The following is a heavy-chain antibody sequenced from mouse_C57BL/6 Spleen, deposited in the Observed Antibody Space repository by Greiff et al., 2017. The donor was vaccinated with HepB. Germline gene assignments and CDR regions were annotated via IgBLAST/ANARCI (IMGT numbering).Heavy chain of an antibody. CDR1: GYTFTSYW. CDR3: EHIRYYDCARGYFDV. D-gene: IGHD2-4*01. CDR2: IDPSDSYT. Sequence: QVQLQQPGAELVMPGASVKLSCKASGYTFTSYWMHWVKQRPGQGLEWIGEIDPSDSYTNYNQKFKGKSTLTVDKSSSTAYMQLSSLTSEDSAVYSCEHIRYYDCARGYFDVWGTGTTVTVSS. J-gene: IGHJ1*03. V-gene: IGHV1-69*01.